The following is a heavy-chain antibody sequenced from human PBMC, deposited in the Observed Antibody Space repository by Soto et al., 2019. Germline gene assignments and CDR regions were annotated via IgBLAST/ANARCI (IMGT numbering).Heavy chain of an antibody. CDR3: ARVKKLAAPKGGYYFDY. CDR1: GFTVSSNY. J-gene: IGHJ4*02. D-gene: IGHD6-6*01. CDR2: IYSGGST. Sequence: ESGGGLVQPGGSLRLSCAASGFTVSSNYMSWVRQAPGKGLEWVSVIYSGGSTYYADSVKGRFTISRHNSKNTLYLQMNSLRAEDTAVYYCARVKKLAAPKGGYYFDYWGQGTLVTVSS. V-gene: IGHV3-53*04.